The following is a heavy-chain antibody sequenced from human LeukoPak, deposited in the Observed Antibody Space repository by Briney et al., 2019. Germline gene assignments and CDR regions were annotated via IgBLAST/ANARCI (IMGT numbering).Heavy chain of an antibody. J-gene: IGHJ3*02. Sequence: PGGSLRLSCAASGFTFSSYDMHWVRQAPGKGLEWVAFIRYDGSNKYYADSVKGRFTISRDNSKNTLYLQMNSLRAEDTAVYYCAKDTIVVVPAADAFDIWGQGTMVTVSS. V-gene: IGHV3-30*02. CDR3: AKDTIVVVPAADAFDI. CDR1: GFTFSSYD. CDR2: IRYDGSNK. D-gene: IGHD2-2*01.